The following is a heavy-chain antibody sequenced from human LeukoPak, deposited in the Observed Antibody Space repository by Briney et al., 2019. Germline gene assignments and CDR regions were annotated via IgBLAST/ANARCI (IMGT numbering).Heavy chain of an antibody. CDR2: MNPNSGNT. J-gene: IGHJ4*02. CDR3: ARGRAPYYYGSGSYFI. Sequence: ASVKVSCKASGYTFTSYDINWVRQATGQGLEWMGWMNPNSGNTGYAQKFQGRVTMTRNTSISTAYMELSSLRSEDTAVYYCARGRAPYYYGSGSYFIWGQGTLVTVSS. D-gene: IGHD3-10*01. V-gene: IGHV1-8*01. CDR1: GYTFTSYD.